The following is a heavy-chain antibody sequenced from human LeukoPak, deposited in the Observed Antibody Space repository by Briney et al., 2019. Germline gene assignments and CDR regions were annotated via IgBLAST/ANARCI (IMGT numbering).Heavy chain of an antibody. CDR3: ARLQLPEGDGFDI. CDR2: IYYSGST. CDR1: GGSISGYY. J-gene: IGHJ3*02. D-gene: IGHD1-7*01. V-gene: IGHV4-59*08. Sequence: PSETLSLTCTVSGGSISGYYWSWIRQPPGQGLEWIAYIYYSGSTNYNPALKSRVTISVDASKTQFSLKLSSVTAADTAVYFCARLQLPEGDGFDIWGQGTMVTVSS.